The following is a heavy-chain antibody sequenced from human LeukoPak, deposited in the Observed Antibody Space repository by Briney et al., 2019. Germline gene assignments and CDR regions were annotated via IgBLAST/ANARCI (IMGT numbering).Heavy chain of an antibody. CDR2: ISSSSSYI. CDR3: ATYYYGSGWDY. J-gene: IGHJ4*02. V-gene: IGHV3-21*01. Sequence: GGSLRLSCAASGFTFSSYTMNWVRQAPGEGLEWVSSISSSSSYIYYADSVKGRFTISRDNAKNSLYLQMNSLRAEDTAVYYCATYYYGSGWDYWGQGTLVTVSS. CDR1: GFTFSSYT. D-gene: IGHD3-10*01.